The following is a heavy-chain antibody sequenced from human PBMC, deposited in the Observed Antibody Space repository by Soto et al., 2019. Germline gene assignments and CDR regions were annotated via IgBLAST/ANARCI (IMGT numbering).Heavy chain of an antibody. J-gene: IGHJ4*02. CDR1: GYTFTSYG. V-gene: IGHV1-18*04. CDR3: ARVLFLLRYFDWLPRREPTFDY. Sequence: GASVKVSCKASGYTFTSYGISWVRQAPGQGLEWMGWISAYNGNTNYAQKLQGRVTMTTDTSTSTAYMELRSLRSDDTAVYYCARVLFLLRYFDWLPRREPTFDYWGQGTLVTVSS. D-gene: IGHD3-9*01. CDR2: ISAYNGNT.